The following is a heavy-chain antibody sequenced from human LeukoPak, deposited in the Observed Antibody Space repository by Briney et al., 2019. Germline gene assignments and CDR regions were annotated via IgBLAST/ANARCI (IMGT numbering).Heavy chain of an antibody. CDR3: ARADSSWYARRGFDY. J-gene: IGHJ4*02. CDR1: GGSISSGDYY. V-gene: IGHV4-30-4*01. Sequence: PSETLSLTCTVSGGSISSGDYYWSWIRQPPGKGLEWIGYIYYSGSTYYNPSLKSRVTISVDTSKNQFSLKLSSVTAADTAVYYCARADSSWYARRGFDYWGQGTLVTVSS. CDR2: IYYSGST. D-gene: IGHD6-13*01.